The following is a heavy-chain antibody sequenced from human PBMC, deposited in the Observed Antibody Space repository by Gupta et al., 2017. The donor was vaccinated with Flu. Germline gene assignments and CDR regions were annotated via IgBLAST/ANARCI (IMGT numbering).Heavy chain of an antibody. J-gene: IGHJ4*02. D-gene: IGHD6-6*01. V-gene: IGHV4-31*03. CDR2: IYYSGST. CDR1: GGSISSGGYS. Sequence: QVQLQESGPGMVKPSQTLSLTCPVSGGSISSGGYSWSWNRQHPGKGLEWIGYIYYSGSTYYNPSLKSRVTLSVDTSKNQFSLKLSSVTAADTAVYYCARSELVPANFYYWGQGTLVTVSS. CDR3: ARSELVPANFYY.